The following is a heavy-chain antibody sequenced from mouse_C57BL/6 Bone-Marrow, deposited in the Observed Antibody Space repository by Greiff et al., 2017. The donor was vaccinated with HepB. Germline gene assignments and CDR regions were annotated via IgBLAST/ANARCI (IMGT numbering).Heavy chain of an antibody. V-gene: IGHV1-81*01. CDR2: IYPRSGNT. D-gene: IGHD5-1*01. CDR3: ARTYAHNFDY. CDR1: GYTFTSYG. Sequence: QVQLKQSGAELARPGASVKLSCKASGYTFTSYGIRWVKQRPGQGLEWIGEIYPRSGNTYYNEKFKGKATLTADKSSSTAYMELRSLTSEDSAVYFCARTYAHNFDYWGQGTTLTVSS. J-gene: IGHJ2*01.